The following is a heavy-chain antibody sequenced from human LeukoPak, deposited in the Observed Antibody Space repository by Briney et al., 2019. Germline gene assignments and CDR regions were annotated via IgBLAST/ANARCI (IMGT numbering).Heavy chain of an antibody. CDR3: AKDRGTAMVPYYFDY. Sequence: GGTLRLSCAASGFTFSSYGMSWVRQAPGKGLEWVSAISGSGGSTYYADSVKGRFTIPRDNSKNTLYLQMNSLRAEDTAVYYCAKDRGTAMVPYYFDYWGQGTLVTVSS. CDR2: ISGSGGST. CDR1: GFTFSSYG. V-gene: IGHV3-23*01. J-gene: IGHJ4*02. D-gene: IGHD5-18*01.